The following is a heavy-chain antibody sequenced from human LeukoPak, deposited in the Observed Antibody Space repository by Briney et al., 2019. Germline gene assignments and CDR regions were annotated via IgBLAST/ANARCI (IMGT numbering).Heavy chain of an antibody. CDR2: IYHSGST. J-gene: IGHJ4*02. V-gene: IGHV4-38-2*02. CDR1: GYSISSGYY. CDR3: VRHRGPYSSSWYAVDY. Sequence: PSETLSLTCTVSGYSISSGYYWGWIRQPPGKGLEWIGSIYHSGSTYYNPSLKSRVTISVDTSKNQFSLTLSSVTAADTAVYYCVRHRGPYSSSWYAVDYWGQGTLVTVSS. D-gene: IGHD6-13*01.